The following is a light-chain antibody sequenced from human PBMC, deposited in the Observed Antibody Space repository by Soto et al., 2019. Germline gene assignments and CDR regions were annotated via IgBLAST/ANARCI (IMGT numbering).Light chain of an antibody. CDR1: SSNIGSNY. CDR2: DNN. CDR3: GTWDSRMSAVV. V-gene: IGLV1-51*01. J-gene: IGLJ2*01. Sequence: QSVLTQPPSVSAAPGQKVTISCSGSSSNIGSNYVSWYQHLPGTAPKLLIYDNNKRPSGIPDRFSGSKSGTSATLGITGLQTGDEADYYCGTWDSRMSAVVVGGGTKVTVL.